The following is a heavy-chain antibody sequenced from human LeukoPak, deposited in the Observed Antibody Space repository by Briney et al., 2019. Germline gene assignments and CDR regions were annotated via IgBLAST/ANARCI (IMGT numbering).Heavy chain of an antibody. Sequence: GASVKVSCKASGYTFTTYSVHWVRQAPGQGLEWMGWISAYNGNTNYAQKLQGRVTMTTDTSTSTAYMELRSLRSDDTAVYYCARDFSRYCSGGSCKPGYWGQGTLVTVSS. D-gene: IGHD2-15*01. J-gene: IGHJ4*02. CDR2: ISAYNGNT. V-gene: IGHV1-18*01. CDR3: ARDFSRYCSGGSCKPGY. CDR1: GYTFTTYS.